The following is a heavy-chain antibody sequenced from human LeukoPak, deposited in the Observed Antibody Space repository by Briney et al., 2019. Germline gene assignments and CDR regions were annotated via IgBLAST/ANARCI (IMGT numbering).Heavy chain of an antibody. CDR3: AGHLGQQLVNDAFDI. CDR1: GGSISSYY. V-gene: IGHV4-59*08. D-gene: IGHD6-13*01. Sequence: SETLSLTCTVSGGSISSYYWSWIRQPPGKGLEWIGYIYYSGSTNYNPSLKSRVTISVDTSKNQFSLKLSSVTAADTAVYYCAGHLGQQLVNDAFDIWGQGTMVTVSS. J-gene: IGHJ3*02. CDR2: IYYSGST.